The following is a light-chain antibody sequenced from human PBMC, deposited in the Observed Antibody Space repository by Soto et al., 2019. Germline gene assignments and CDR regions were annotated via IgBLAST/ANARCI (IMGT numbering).Light chain of an antibody. J-gene: IGLJ1*01. Sequence: QSALTQPPSVSGTPGPRVTITCPGSSSNIGRNSVDWHQHLLGTAPILRPHGNYRRPSVVPGRFAGSNSGTSAPLAIRGLQPEEAADYCGAAWDDSLNEYVFGGGTKVTV. CDR1: SSNIGRNS. CDR3: AAWDDSLNEYV. CDR2: GNY. V-gene: IGLV1-44*01.